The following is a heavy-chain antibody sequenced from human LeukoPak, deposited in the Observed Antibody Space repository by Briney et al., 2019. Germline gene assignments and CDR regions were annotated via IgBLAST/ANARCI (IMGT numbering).Heavy chain of an antibody. D-gene: IGHD4-17*01. V-gene: IGHV4-4*07. J-gene: IGHJ4*02. Sequence: SETLSLTCTVSGGSISSYYWSWIRQPAGKGLEWIGRIYTSGSTNYNPSLKSRVIMSVDTSKNQFSLKLSSVTAADTAVYYCARESTVTRAIDYWGQGTLVTVSS. CDR3: ARESTVTRAIDY. CDR2: IYTSGST. CDR1: GGSISSYY.